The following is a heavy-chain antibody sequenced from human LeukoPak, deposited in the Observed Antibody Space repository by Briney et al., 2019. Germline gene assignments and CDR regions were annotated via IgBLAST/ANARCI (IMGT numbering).Heavy chain of an antibody. CDR3: ARSRITMIRGNYFDY. V-gene: IGHV1-69*13. CDR1: GGTFSSYA. Sequence: GASVKVSCKASGGTFSSYAISWVRQAPGQGLEWMGGIIPIFGTANYAQKFQGRVTITADESTSTAYMELSSLRPEDTAVYYCARSRITMIRGNYFDYWGQGTLVTVSS. CDR2: IIPIFGTA. D-gene: IGHD3-22*01. J-gene: IGHJ4*02.